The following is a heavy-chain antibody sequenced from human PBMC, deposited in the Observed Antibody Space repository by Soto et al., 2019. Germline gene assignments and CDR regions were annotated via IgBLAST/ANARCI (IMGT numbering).Heavy chain of an antibody. CDR2: IYYSGRT. CDR1: GGSISDYQ. V-gene: IGHV4-59*01. J-gene: IGHJ4*02. CDR3: ARMRGLGEISPYLDY. D-gene: IGHD3-16*01. Sequence: QVQLQESGPGLVKPSETLSLTCSISGGSISDYQWNWIRQPPGKGLEWIGYIYYSGRTNYHPSLKSRLTVSLDTSTRQFLLRLRSVTAADTAVYYCARMRGLGEISPYLDYWGQGALVTVSS.